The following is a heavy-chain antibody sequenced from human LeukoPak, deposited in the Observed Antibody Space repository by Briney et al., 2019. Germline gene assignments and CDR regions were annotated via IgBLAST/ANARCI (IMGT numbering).Heavy chain of an antibody. CDR2: ISGSGGST. CDR1: GFTFSSYA. D-gene: IGHD2-8*01. CDR3: AKGLLGYCTNGVCYGDSYYYYYGMDV. Sequence: GGPLRLSCAASGFTFSSYAMSWVRQAPGKGLEWVSAISGSGGSTYYADSVKGRFTISRDNSKNTLYLQMNSLRAGDTAVYYCAKGLLGYCTNGVCYGDSYYYYYGMDVWAKGPRSPSP. J-gene: IGHJ6*02. V-gene: IGHV3-23*01.